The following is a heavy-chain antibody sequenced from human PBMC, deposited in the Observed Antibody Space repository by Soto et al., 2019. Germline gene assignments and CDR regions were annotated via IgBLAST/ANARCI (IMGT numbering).Heavy chain of an antibody. CDR3: ARSRMVFGVVITLDAFDI. CDR1: GYTFTGYY. J-gene: IGHJ3*02. Sequence: ASVKVSCKASGYTFTGYYMHWVRQAPGQGLEWMGWINPNSGGTNYAQKFQGWVTITRDTSISTAYMELSRLRSDDTAVYYCARSRMVFGVVITLDAFDIWGQGTMVTVSS. D-gene: IGHD3-3*01. V-gene: IGHV1-2*04. CDR2: INPNSGGT.